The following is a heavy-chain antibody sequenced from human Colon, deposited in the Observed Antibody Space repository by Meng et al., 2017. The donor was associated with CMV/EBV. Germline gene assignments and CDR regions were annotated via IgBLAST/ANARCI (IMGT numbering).Heavy chain of an antibody. J-gene: IGHJ6*02. V-gene: IGHV3-11*01. CDR3: ARAPEELMTTVNYYYYGMDV. CDR2: ISSSGSTI. D-gene: IGHD4-17*01. Sequence: GEYLKISRAAAGFTFSDYYMSWNRQAPGKGLVWVSYISSSGSTIYYADSVKCRFTIARDNAKNSLYWQMNSLRAEDTAVYYCARAPEELMTTVNYYYYGMDVWGQGTTVTVSS. CDR1: GFTFSDYY.